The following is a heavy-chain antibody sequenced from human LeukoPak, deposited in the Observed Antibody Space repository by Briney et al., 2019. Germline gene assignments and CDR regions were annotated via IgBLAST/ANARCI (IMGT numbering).Heavy chain of an antibody. CDR1: GGSISSSSYY. CDR2: IYYSGST. CDR3: ARSSRYSSSWYGFPHYYYYYMDV. D-gene: IGHD6-13*01. Sequence: PSETLSLTCTVSGGSISSSSYYWGWIRQPPGKGLEWIGSIYYSGSTYYNPSLKSRVTISVDTSKNQFSLKLSSVTAADTAVYYCARSSRYSSSWYGFPHYYYYYMDVWGKGTTVTISS. J-gene: IGHJ6*03. V-gene: IGHV4-39*07.